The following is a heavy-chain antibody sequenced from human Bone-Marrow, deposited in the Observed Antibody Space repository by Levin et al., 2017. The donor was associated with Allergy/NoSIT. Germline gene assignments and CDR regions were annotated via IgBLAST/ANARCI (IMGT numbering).Heavy chain of an antibody. D-gene: IGHD3-22*01. V-gene: IGHV4-31*03. J-gene: IGHJ5*02. CDR1: GASISSGGYY. CDR3: AIAKTFYNGYSGIDL. CDR2: TYYRGSA. Sequence: SETLSLTCSVSGASISSGGYYWTWIRHLPGRGLEWIGYTYYRGSAYYNPSLNSRTTISIDTSKNQYFLKLTSVTAADAALYYCAIAKTFYNGYSGIDLWGQGTRVTVSS.